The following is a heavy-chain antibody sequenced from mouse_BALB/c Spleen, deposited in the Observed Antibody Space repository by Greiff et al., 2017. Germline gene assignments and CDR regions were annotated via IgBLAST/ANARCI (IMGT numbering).Heavy chain of an antibody. V-gene: IGHV1-69*01. CDR1: GYTFTDYW. Sequence: QVQLQQPGAELVMPGASVKMSCKASGYTFTDYWMHWVKQRPGQGLEWIGAIDTSDSYTSYNRKFKGKATLTVDESSSTAYMQLSSLTSEDSAVYYCARSIITTASWFAYWGQGTLVTVSA. CDR3: ARSIITTASWFAY. J-gene: IGHJ3*01. D-gene: IGHD1-2*01. CDR2: IDTSDSYT.